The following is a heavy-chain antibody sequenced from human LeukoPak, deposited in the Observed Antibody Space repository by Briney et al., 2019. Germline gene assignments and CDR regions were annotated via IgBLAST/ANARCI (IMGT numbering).Heavy chain of an antibody. J-gene: IGHJ4*02. Sequence: SVKVSCKASGGTFSNYAISWVRQAPGQGLEWTGGIIPIFGTANYAQKFHGRVTITADKSTSTAYMELGSLRSEDTAVYYCARENDSRDPPHFDYWGQGTLVTVSS. V-gene: IGHV1-69*06. CDR2: IIPIFGTA. D-gene: IGHD3-16*01. CDR1: GGTFSNYA. CDR3: ARENDSRDPPHFDY.